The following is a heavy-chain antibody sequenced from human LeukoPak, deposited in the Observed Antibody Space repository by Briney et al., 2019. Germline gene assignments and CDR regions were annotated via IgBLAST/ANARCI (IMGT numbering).Heavy chain of an antibody. CDR2: INPNSGGT. J-gene: IGHJ5*02. Sequence: GASVTVSFMASRYTFTHYYIHWMRQPPGQGLAWMGWINPNSGGTVYAQNFQGRLPVSRDTAISTAYMELTRLRSDDTAVYYCARGGYTSGGSLGLDPWGQGTLVTVSS. V-gene: IGHV1-2*02. CDR3: ARGGYTSGGSLGLDP. CDR1: RYTFTHYY. D-gene: IGHD6-19*01.